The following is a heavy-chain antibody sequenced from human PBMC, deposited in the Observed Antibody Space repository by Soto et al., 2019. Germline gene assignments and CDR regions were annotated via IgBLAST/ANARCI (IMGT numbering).Heavy chain of an antibody. V-gene: IGHV1-18*04. CDR3: ARGYSYGSYWYFDL. CDR1: GFTFPGFG. D-gene: IGHD5-18*01. J-gene: IGHJ2*01. Sequence: QLQLVQSGTEVKNPGASVKVSCKASGFTFPGFGITWVRQAPGPGLEWMGWITASNGNTNYAQNLQGRVTMTTDTSTSTAYMELWRLGSVDTAVYYCARGYSYGSYWYFDLWGRGTLVTVSS. CDR2: ITASNGNT.